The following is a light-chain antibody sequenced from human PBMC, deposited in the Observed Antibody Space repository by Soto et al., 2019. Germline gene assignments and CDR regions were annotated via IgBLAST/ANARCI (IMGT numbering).Light chain of an antibody. CDR1: SRDVGGYDF. V-gene: IGLV2-14*01. CDR3: AAWDDSLNGVV. CDR2: EVS. Sequence: QSVLTQPASVSGSPGQSITISCTGTSRDVGGYDFVSWYQQHPGKAPKLIIYEVSNRPSGVSNRFSGSKSGNTASLAISGLQSEDEADYYCAAWDDSLNGVVFGGGTKLTVL. J-gene: IGLJ2*01.